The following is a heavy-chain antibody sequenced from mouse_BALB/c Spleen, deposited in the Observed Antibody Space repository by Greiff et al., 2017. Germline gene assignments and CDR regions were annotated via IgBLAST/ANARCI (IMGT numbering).Heavy chain of an antibody. CDR2: INPSNGRT. CDR3: ARATTVFDY. Sequence: VQLQQPGAELVKPGASVKLSCKASGYTFTSYWMHWVKQRPGQGLEWIGEINPSNGRTNYNEKFKSKATLTVDKSSSTAYMQLSSLTSEDSAVYYGARATTVFDYWGQGTTLTVSS. D-gene: IGHD1-1*01. CDR1: GYTFTSYW. V-gene: IGHV1S81*02. J-gene: IGHJ2*01.